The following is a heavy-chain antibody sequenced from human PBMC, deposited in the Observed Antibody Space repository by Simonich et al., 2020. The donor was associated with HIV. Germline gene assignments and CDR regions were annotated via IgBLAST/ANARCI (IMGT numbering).Heavy chain of an antibody. J-gene: IGHJ6*03. D-gene: IGHD2-8*01. V-gene: IGHV4-34*01. Sequence: QVQLQQWGAGLLKPSETLSLTCAVYGWSLSIYRWSWIRQPPGKGLEWIGEVNHSGSTSYNPSLKSRVTISVDTSKNQFSLTLRSVTAADTAVYYCARDRGYCASGVCYHYYMDVWGRGTTVTVSS. CDR1: GWSLSIYR. CDR3: ARDRGYCASGVCYHYYMDV. CDR2: VNHSGST.